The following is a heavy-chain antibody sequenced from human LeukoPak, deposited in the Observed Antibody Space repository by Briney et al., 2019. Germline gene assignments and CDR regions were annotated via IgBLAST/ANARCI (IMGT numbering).Heavy chain of an antibody. CDR2: ISGSGGST. Sequence: PGGSLRLSCAASGLTFSNAWMNWVRQAPGKGLEWVSAISGSGGSTYYADSVKGRFTISRDNSKNTLYLQMNSLRAEDTAVYYCAKGSITIFVWFDPWGQGTLVTVSS. J-gene: IGHJ5*02. D-gene: IGHD3-3*01. CDR1: GLTFSNAW. CDR3: AKGSITIFVWFDP. V-gene: IGHV3-23*01.